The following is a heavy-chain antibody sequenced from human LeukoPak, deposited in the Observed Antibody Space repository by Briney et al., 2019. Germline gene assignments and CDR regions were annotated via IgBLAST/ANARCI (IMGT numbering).Heavy chain of an antibody. J-gene: IGHJ5*02. V-gene: IGHV3-21*01. Sequence: GGSLRFSCAASGFTFSSYSMNWVRQAPGKGLEWVSSISSSSSYIYYADSVKGRFTISRDNAENSLYLQMNSLRAEDTAVYYCARGPAVAGNWFDPWGQGTLVTVSS. D-gene: IGHD6-19*01. CDR1: GFTFSSYS. CDR3: ARGPAVAGNWFDP. CDR2: ISSSSSYI.